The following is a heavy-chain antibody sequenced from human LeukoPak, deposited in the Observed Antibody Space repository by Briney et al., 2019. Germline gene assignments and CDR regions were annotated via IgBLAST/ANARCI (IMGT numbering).Heavy chain of an antibody. V-gene: IGHV4-38-2*02. CDR1: GYSISSGYY. CDR2: IFNSGIT. J-gene: IGHJ4*02. CDR3: ARFGYFAGTFDY. Sequence: PSETLSLTCTVSGYSISSGYYWGWIRQPPGKGLEWIGSIFNSGITNYNPSLKSRVTISVDTSKNQFSLKLSSVTAVDTAVYYCARFGYFAGTFDYWGQGTLVTVSS. D-gene: IGHD2/OR15-2a*01.